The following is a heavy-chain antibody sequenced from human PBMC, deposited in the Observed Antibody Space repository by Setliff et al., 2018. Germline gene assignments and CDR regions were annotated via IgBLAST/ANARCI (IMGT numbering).Heavy chain of an antibody. V-gene: IGHV4-59*08. D-gene: IGHD4-17*01. J-gene: IGHJ4*02. CDR1: GGSIRSYY. Sequence: SETLSLTCTVSGGSIRSYYWNWIRQPPGKGLEWIGYIYYSGSTSYNPSLKSRVTISVDTSKNHFSLKLSSVTAADTAVYYCAGSTVTQVDYWGQGTLVTVSS. CDR3: AGSTVTQVDY. CDR2: IYYSGST.